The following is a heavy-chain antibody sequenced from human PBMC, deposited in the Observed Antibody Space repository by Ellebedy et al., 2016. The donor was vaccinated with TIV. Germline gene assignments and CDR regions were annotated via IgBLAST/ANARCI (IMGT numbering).Heavy chain of an antibody. J-gene: IGHJ4*02. V-gene: IGHV4-39*01. Sequence: MPSETLSLTCTVSGGSISSSGYYWGWIRQHPGKGLEWIGSIYYSGSTYYNPSLKSRVTVSVDTSKNQFSLKLSSVTAADTSVYYCARKSNQRRVDSWGQGTLVTVSS. CDR1: GGSISSSGYY. CDR2: IYYSGST. CDR3: ARKSNQRRVDS. D-gene: IGHD1-1*01.